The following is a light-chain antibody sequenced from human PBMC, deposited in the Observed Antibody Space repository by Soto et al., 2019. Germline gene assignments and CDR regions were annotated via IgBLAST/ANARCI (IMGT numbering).Light chain of an antibody. Sequence: QSALAQPASVSGSPGQSITISCTGTSSDVGGYKYVSWYQQHPGKAPKLMIYEVSNRPSGVSNRFSGSKSANTASLTISGLQAEDEGDYYCSSYTNTKTQVFGTGTKVTVL. CDR3: SSYTNTKTQV. CDR2: EVS. CDR1: SSDVGGYKY. J-gene: IGLJ1*01. V-gene: IGLV2-14*01.